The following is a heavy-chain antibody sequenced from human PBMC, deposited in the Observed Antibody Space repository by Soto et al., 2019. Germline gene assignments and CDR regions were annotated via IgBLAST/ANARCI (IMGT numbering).Heavy chain of an antibody. CDR1: GYSFTSYW. Sequence: GESLKISCKGSGYSFTSYWISWVRQMPGKGLEWMGRIDPSDSYTNYSPSFQGHVTISADKSISTAYLQWSSLKASDTAMYYCARLYYDRSVDSNWFDPWGQGTLVTDSS. J-gene: IGHJ5*02. CDR3: ARLYYDRSVDSNWFDP. D-gene: IGHD3-22*01. V-gene: IGHV5-10-1*01. CDR2: IDPSDSYT.